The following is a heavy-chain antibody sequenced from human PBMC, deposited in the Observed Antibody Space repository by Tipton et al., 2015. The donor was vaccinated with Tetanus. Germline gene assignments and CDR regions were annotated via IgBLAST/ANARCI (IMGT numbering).Heavy chain of an antibody. D-gene: IGHD1-1*01. CDR1: GGSISSGVYY. Sequence: TLSLTCTVSGGSISSGVYYWGWLRQDPGKGLEWIGRISYSGNTAYNPSLKSRVALSVDTSKNQFSLKLTSVTAADTAVYYCARGEDQYKSGNHWGQGTPVTVSS. J-gene: IGHJ5*02. CDR2: ISYSGNT. CDR3: ARGEDQYKSGNH. V-gene: IGHV4-39*01.